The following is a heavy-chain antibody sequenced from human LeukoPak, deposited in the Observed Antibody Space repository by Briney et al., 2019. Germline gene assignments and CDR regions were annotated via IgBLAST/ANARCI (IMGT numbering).Heavy chain of an antibody. CDR3: ARAHYDFWSGYYTVDY. J-gene: IGHJ4*02. Sequence: ASVKVSCKASGYTFTSYDISWVRQATGQGLEWMGWMNPNSGNTGYAQKFQGRVTMTRNTSISTAYMELSSLRSEDTAVYYCARAHYDFWSGYYTVDYWGQGTLVTVSS. CDR2: MNPNSGNT. D-gene: IGHD3-3*01. V-gene: IGHV1-8*01. CDR1: GYTFTSYD.